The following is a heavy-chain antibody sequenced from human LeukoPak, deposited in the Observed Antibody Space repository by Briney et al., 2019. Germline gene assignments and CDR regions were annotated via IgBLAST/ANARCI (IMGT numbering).Heavy chain of an antibody. D-gene: IGHD6-19*01. Sequence: GGSLRLSCVASGFTLSSSSMAWVRQAPGGRPDWVSDIYSDSSDTYYADSVKGRFSISRDDSKNTLYLQMYSLRTEDTVTYYCAKRLNHNYFEYWGRGTLVTVSS. J-gene: IGHJ4*02. CDR2: IYSDSSDT. CDR3: AKRLNHNYFEY. CDR1: GFTLSSSS. V-gene: IGHV3-23*03.